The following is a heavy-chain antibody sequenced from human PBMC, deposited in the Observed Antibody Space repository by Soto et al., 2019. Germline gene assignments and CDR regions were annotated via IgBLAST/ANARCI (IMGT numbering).Heavy chain of an antibody. Sequence: PGGSLRLSCAASGFTFSSYAMSWVRQAPGKGLEWVSAISGSGGSTYYADSVKGRFTISRDNSKNTLYLQMNSLRAEDTAVYYCAKDSVSSSSWYGYYYYGMDVWGQGTTVTVSS. CDR2: ISGSGGST. CDR1: GFTFSSYA. V-gene: IGHV3-23*01. D-gene: IGHD6-13*01. J-gene: IGHJ6*02. CDR3: AKDSVSSSSWYGYYYYGMDV.